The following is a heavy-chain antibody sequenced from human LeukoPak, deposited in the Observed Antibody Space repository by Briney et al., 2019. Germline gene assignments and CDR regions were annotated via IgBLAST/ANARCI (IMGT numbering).Heavy chain of an antibody. V-gene: IGHV3-7*01. D-gene: IGHD6-13*01. CDR2: IKQDGSEK. Sequence: GGSLRLSCAASEFTFSTYWMSWVRQAPGKGLEWVANIKQDGSEKYYVDSVKGRFTISRDNAKNSLYLQMNSLRAEDTAVYYCARDLSWSNRYYMDVWGKGTTVTVSS. J-gene: IGHJ6*03. CDR3: ARDLSWSNRYYMDV. CDR1: EFTFSTYW.